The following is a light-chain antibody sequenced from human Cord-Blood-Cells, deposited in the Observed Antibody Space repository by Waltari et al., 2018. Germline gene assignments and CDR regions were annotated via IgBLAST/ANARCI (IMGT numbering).Light chain of an antibody. CDR1: SSDVGCYNL. Sequence: QSALTQPASVSGSPGQSITIPCTGTSSDVGCYNLVSWYQQHPGKAPELMIYEVSKRPSGVSNRFSGSKSGNTASLTIAGLQAEDEADYYCCSYAGSSTYVFGTGTKVTVL. V-gene: IGLV2-23*02. CDR3: CSYAGSSTYV. CDR2: EVS. J-gene: IGLJ1*01.